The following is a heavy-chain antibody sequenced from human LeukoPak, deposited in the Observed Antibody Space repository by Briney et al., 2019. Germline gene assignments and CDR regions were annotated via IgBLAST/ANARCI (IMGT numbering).Heavy chain of an antibody. V-gene: IGHV4-34*01. J-gene: IGHJ4*02. CDR3: ARGLGDTAMVKDY. CDR1: GGSFSGYY. Sequence: SETLSLTCAVYGGSFSGYYWSWIRQPPGKGLEWIGEINRSGSTNYNPSLKSRVTISVDTSKNQFSLKLSSVTAADTAVYYCARGLGDTAMVKDYWGQGTLVTVSS. D-gene: IGHD5-18*01. CDR2: INRSGST.